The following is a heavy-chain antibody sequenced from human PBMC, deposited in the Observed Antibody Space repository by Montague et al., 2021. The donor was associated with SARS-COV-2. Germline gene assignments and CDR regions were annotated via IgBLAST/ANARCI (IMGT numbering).Heavy chain of an antibody. V-gene: IGHV4-59*01. CDR2: ISDSGST. J-gene: IGHJ6*02. CDR1: GTSITSYY. CDR3: ARGCLSYFGAGSHCYGMNV. D-gene: IGHD3-10*01. Sequence: ETLSLTCSVSGTSITSYYWNWIRQPPGKGLEWIGYISDSGSTNYSPSLKSRVTMSVDTSKNQMSLKLTSVTAADTAVYYCARGCLSYFGAGSHCYGMNVWGQGTTVTVSS.